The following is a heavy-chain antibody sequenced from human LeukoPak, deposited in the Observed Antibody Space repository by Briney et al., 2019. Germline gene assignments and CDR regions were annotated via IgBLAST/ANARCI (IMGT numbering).Heavy chain of an antibody. Sequence: PSETLSLTCTVSGGSVNSGSYYWNWIRQPPGKGLECIGYIYYSGSTNYNPSLKSRVTISVDTSKNQFSLKLSSVTAADTAVYYCAGAAYSGSYHSDYWGQGTLVTVSS. CDR3: AGAAYSGSYHSDY. CDR1: GGSVNSGSYY. J-gene: IGHJ4*02. CDR2: IYYSGST. V-gene: IGHV4-61*01. D-gene: IGHD1-26*01.